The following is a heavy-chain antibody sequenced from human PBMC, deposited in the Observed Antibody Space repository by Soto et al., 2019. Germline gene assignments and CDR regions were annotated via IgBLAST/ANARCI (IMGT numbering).Heavy chain of an antibody. CDR1: GGSISSGDYY. V-gene: IGHV4-30-4*01. D-gene: IGHD2-15*01. Sequence: SETLSLTCTVSGGSISSGDYYWSWIRQPPGKGLEWIGYIYYSGSTYYNPSLKSRVTISVDTSKNQFSLKLSSVTAADTAVYYCARDVVSYGMDVWGQGTTVTVSS. J-gene: IGHJ6*02. CDR2: IYYSGST. CDR3: ARDVVSYGMDV.